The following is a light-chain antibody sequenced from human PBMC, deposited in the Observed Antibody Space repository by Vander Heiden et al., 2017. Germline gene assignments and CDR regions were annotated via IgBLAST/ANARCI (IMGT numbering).Light chain of an antibody. Sequence: DIQMTQSPSSLSASVGDRVTITCRASQGIRNELGWYQQKPRKAPKRLSDGASSLQSGVPSRFSGSGSGTEFTLTISSLQPEDFATYFWLHYNSYPITFGQGTRLENK. V-gene: IGKV1-17*01. CDR1: QGIRNE. CDR2: GAS. CDR3: LHYNSYPIT. J-gene: IGKJ5*01.